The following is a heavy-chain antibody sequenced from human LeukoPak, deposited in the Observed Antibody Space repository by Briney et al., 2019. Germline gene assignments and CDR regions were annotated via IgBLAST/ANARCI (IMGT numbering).Heavy chain of an antibody. J-gene: IGHJ2*01. CDR3: ARPGSPSYWYFDL. CDR1: GGSISSYY. D-gene: IGHD6-6*01. V-gene: IGHV4-59*08. CDR2: IYYSGST. Sequence: SETLSLTCTVSGGSISSYYWSWIRQPPGKGLEWIGYIYYSGSTNYNPPLKSRVTISVDTSKNQFSLKLGSVTAADTAVYYCARPGSPSYWYFDLWGRGTLVTVSS.